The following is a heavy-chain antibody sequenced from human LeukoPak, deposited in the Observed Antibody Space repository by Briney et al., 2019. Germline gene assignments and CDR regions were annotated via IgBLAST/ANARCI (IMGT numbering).Heavy chain of an antibody. J-gene: IGHJ4*02. CDR2: INHSGST. CDR3: ARGGRNYDILTGYYKY. D-gene: IGHD3-9*01. Sequence: SETLSLTCAVYGGSFSGYYWSWIRQPPGKGLEWIGEINHSGSTNYNPSLKSRVTISVDTSKNQFSLKLSSVTAADTAVYYCARGGRNYDILTGYYKYWGQGTLVTVSS. CDR1: GGSFSGYY. V-gene: IGHV4-34*01.